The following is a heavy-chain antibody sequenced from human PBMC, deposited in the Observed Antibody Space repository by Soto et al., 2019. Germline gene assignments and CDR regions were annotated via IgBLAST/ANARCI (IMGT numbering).Heavy chain of an antibody. J-gene: IGHJ3*01. CDR2: ISTHNGNT. D-gene: IGHD3-3*01. CDR1: VFTSSG. CDR3: AREGILGLFDAYDL. Sequence: QDQLVQSGAEVKKPGASVKVSCRASVFTSSGISWVRQAPGQRLEWMGWISTHNGNTIYAQKFQGRVIMTMDTSTTTVYMELRSLRPDDTAVYLCAREGILGLFDAYDLWGQGTMVTVSS. V-gene: IGHV1-18*04.